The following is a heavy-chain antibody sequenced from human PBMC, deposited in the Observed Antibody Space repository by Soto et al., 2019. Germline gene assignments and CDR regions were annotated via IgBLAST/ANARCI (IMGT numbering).Heavy chain of an antibody. V-gene: IGHV3-21*01. CDR1: GFTFSIYS. D-gene: IGHD3-3*01. CDR2: ISSSSSYI. CDR3: ARDRPYYDFWSGYYFYYYYYGMDV. J-gene: IGHJ6*02. Sequence: EVQLVESGGGLVKPGGSLRLSCAASGFTFSIYSMNWVRQAPGKGLEWVSSISSSSSYIYYADSVKGRFTISRDNAKNSLYLQMNSLRAEDTAVYYCARDRPYYDFWSGYYFYYYYYGMDVWGQGTTVTVSS.